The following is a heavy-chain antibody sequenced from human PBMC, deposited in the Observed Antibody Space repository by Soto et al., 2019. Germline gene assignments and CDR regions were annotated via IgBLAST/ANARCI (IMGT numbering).Heavy chain of an antibody. D-gene: IGHD3-22*01. CDR2: IYYSGST. V-gene: IGHV4-30-4*01. CDR3: ARGVRQYYDSSGPIKVWFDP. J-gene: IGHJ5*02. CDR1: GGSISSGDYY. Sequence: QVQLQESGPGLVKPSQTLSLTCTVSGGSISSGDYYWSWIRQPPGKGLEWIGYIYYSGSTYYNPSLKSRVTITVDTSKNQFSLKLSSVTAADTAVYYCARGVRQYYDSSGPIKVWFDPWGQGTLVTVSS.